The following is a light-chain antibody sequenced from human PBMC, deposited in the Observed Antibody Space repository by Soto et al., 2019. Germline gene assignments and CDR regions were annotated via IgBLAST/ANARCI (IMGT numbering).Light chain of an antibody. J-gene: IGKJ4*01. CDR1: QSVSSSY. CDR3: QHYDTPPLT. CDR2: GAS. Sequence: EIVLTQSPGTLSLSPGERATLSCRASQSVSSSYLAWYQQKPGQAPRLLIYGASSRATGIPDRFSGSGSGTDFTLTISRLEPADFVVYYSQHYDTPPLTFGGGTKVEIK. V-gene: IGKV3-20*01.